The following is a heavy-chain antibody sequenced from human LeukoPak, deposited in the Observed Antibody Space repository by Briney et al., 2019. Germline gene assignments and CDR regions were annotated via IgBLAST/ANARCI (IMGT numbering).Heavy chain of an antibody. Sequence: GGSLRLSCAASEFTFNNYGMSWVRQAPGKGLEWVSSISSSSTYIFYADSVKGRFTISRDNSKNTLYLQMNSLRAEDTAVYYCAKGPYSSSWYFGNLDAFDIWGQGTMVTVSS. CDR2: ISSSSTYI. CDR1: EFTFNNYG. D-gene: IGHD6-13*01. CDR3: AKGPYSSSWYFGNLDAFDI. J-gene: IGHJ3*02. V-gene: IGHV3-21*04.